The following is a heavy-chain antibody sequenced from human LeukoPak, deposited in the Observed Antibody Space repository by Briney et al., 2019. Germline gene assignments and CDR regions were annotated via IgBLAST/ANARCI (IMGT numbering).Heavy chain of an antibody. CDR3: ASLAAAAALFDY. J-gene: IGHJ4*02. V-gene: IGHV4-59*12. Sequence: SETLSLTCTVSGGSISSYYWSWIRQPPGKGLEWIGYIYYSGSTNYNPSLKSRVTISVDTSKNQFSLKLSSVTAADTAVYYCASLAAAAALFDYWGQGTLVTVSS. CDR2: IYYSGST. D-gene: IGHD6-13*01. CDR1: GGSISSYY.